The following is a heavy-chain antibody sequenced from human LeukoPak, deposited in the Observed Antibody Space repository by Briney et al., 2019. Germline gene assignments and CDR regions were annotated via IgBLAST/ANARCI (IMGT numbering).Heavy chain of an antibody. CDR2: ISPRSGDT. CDR1: GDSFTDYY. CDR3: ARGREIHGGSDTKLDDY. D-gene: IGHD3-10*01. Sequence: GASVKVSCKASGDSFTDYYMHWVRQAPGQGLEWMGWISPRSGDTSYAQKFQGRVTMTRDTSINTVDMDLSGLTSDDTAVFYCARGREIHGGSDTKLDDYWGQGTLVTVSS. V-gene: IGHV1-2*02. J-gene: IGHJ4*02.